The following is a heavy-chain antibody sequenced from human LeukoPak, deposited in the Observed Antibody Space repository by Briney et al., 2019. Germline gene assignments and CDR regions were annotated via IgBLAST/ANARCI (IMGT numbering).Heavy chain of an antibody. V-gene: IGHV3-21*01. J-gene: IGHJ4*02. Sequence: PGGSLRLSCAASGFTFSSYSMYWVRQAPGKGMEWVSSISSSSSYIYYADSVKGRFTISRDNAKNSLYLQMNSLRAEDTAVYYCARVLGTVGFDYWGQGTLVTVSS. CDR3: ARVLGTVGFDY. CDR1: GFTFSSYS. CDR2: ISSSSSYI. D-gene: IGHD4-23*01.